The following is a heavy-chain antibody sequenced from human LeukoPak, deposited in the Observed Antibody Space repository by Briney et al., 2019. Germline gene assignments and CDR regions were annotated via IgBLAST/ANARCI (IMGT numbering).Heavy chain of an antibody. CDR2: MNPNTGRT. J-gene: IGHJ4*02. D-gene: IGHD2-15*01. V-gene: IGHV1-8*01. CDR1: RYTFASYD. CDR3: ARLSQTPDHYSNGGYYYLGY. Sequence: GASVKVSCKAARYTFASYDINWVREAAGPRLEWMGWMNPNTGRTGFAQKFQGRLTMTRDASISTAYMELSSLRSDDTAVYYCARLSQTPDHYSNGGYYYLGYWGQGTPVTVSS.